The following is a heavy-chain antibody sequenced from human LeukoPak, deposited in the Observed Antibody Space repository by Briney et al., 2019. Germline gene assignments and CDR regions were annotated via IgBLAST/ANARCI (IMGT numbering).Heavy chain of an antibody. D-gene: IGHD3-3*01. V-gene: IGHV3-21*01. CDR2: ISSSSSYI. CDR1: GFTFDDYA. CDR3: ARDQMPFGVVYYFDY. J-gene: IGHJ4*02. Sequence: GGSLRLSCAASGFTFDDYAMHWVRQAPGKGLEWVSSISSSSSYIYYVDSVKGRFTISRDNAKNSLYLQMNSLRAEDTAVYYCARDQMPFGVVYYFDYWGQGTLVTVSS.